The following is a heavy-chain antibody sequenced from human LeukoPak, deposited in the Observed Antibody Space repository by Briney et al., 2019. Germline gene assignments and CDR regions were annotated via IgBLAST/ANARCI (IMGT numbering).Heavy chain of an antibody. D-gene: IGHD3-22*01. Sequence: SETLSLTCTVSGGSISGGGYYWSWIRQHPGKGLEWIGYIYYSGSTYYNPSLKSRVTISVDTSKNQFSLKPSSVTAADTAAYYCARAGAVDYDSSGYYYFDYWGQGTLVTVPS. CDR2: IYYSGST. CDR3: ARAGAVDYDSSGYYYFDY. J-gene: IGHJ4*02. CDR1: GGSISGGGYY. V-gene: IGHV4-31*03.